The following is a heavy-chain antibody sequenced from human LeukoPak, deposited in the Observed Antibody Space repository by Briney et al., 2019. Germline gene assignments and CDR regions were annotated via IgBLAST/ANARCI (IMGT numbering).Heavy chain of an antibody. J-gene: IGHJ4*02. CDR3: AKEEQIAATGTSGFF. V-gene: IGHV3-23*03. CDR2: IYSGGST. D-gene: IGHD6-13*01. CDR1: GFTFGDYG. Sequence: GGSLRLSCAASGFTFGDYGMTWVRQAPGKGLEWVSVIYSGGSTYYADSVKGRFTISRDNSKNTLFLQMNSLRAEDTAIYYCAKEEQIAATGTSGFFWGQGTLVTVSS.